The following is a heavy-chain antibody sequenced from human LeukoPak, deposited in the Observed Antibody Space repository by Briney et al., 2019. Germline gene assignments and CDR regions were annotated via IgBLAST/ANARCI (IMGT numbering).Heavy chain of an antibody. CDR2: MNPNSGNT. CDR1: GYTFTSYD. J-gene: IGHJ4*02. CDR3: ARIAAPGNRRLNF. Sequence: GASVKVSCKASGYTFTSYDINWVRQATGQGLEWMGWMNPNSGNTGYAQKFQGRVTMTRNTSISTAYMELTSLTSEDTAVYFCARIAAPGNRRLNFWGQGTLVTVSS. D-gene: IGHD6-13*01. V-gene: IGHV1-8*01.